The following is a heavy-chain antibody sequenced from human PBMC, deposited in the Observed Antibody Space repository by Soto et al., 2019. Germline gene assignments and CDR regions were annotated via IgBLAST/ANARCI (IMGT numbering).Heavy chain of an antibody. CDR2: INHSGST. Sequence: QVQLQQWGAGLLKPSETLSLTCAVYGGSFSGYYWSWIRQPPGKGLEWIGEINHSGSTNYNPALKSRVTISGDTSKNQFSLKLSSVTAADTAVYYCARGNDYVWGSYRNWGQGTLVTVSS. V-gene: IGHV4-34*01. CDR3: ARGNDYVWGSYRN. D-gene: IGHD3-16*02. J-gene: IGHJ4*02. CDR1: GGSFSGYY.